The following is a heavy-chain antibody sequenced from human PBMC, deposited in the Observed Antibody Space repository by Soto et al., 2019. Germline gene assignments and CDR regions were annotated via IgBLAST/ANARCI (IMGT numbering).Heavy chain of an antibody. V-gene: IGHV3-33*01. D-gene: IGHD6-19*01. J-gene: IGHJ3*02. Sequence: GGSLRLSCAASGFTFSSYGMHWVRQAPGKGLEWVAVIWYDGSNKYYADSVKGRFTISRDNSKNTLYLQMNSLRAEDTAVYYCARVRQWLDRTDAFDIWGQGTMVTVSS. CDR3: ARVRQWLDRTDAFDI. CDR1: GFTFSSYG. CDR2: IWYDGSNK.